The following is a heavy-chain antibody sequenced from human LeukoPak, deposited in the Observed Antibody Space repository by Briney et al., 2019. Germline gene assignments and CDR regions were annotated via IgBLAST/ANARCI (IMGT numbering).Heavy chain of an antibody. D-gene: IGHD3-10*01. CDR2: IYPGDSDT. Sequence: GESLKISCKGSGYSFTSYWIGWVRQMPGKGLEWMGIIYPGDSDTRYSPSFQGQVTISADNSISTAYLQWSSLKASDTAMYYCARQAGLWLGEFPYFFDYWGQGTLVTVSS. J-gene: IGHJ4*02. CDR1: GYSFTSYW. V-gene: IGHV5-51*01. CDR3: ARQAGLWLGEFPYFFDY.